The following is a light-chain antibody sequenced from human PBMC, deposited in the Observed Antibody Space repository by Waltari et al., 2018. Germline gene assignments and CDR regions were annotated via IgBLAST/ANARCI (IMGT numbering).Light chain of an antibody. J-gene: IGLJ2*01. Sequence: QPVLTQPPSLTASPGTSASPPGPPSIDPRVGSKTLFRPPPKTGSAPRLFVYYYSDSDIQLGPGVPNRVSGSKETSSNTAFLLISGLQAEDEADYYCQVYDGSANILFGGGTRLTVL. CDR1: IDPRVGSKT. V-gene: IGLV5-37*01. CDR3: QVYDGSANIL. CDR2: YYSDSDI.